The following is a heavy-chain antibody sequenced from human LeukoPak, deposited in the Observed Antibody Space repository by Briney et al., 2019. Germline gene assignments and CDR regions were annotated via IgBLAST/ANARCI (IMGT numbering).Heavy chain of an antibody. D-gene: IGHD3-16*01. CDR2: IYYSGST. CDR3: ARLHMITFGGVMLDY. CDR1: GGSISSGDYY. J-gene: IGHJ4*02. Sequence: SETLSLTCTVSGGSISSGDYYWSWIRQPPGKGLEWIGYIYYSGSTYYNPSLKSRVTISVDTSKNQFSLKLSSVTAADTAVYYCARLHMITFGGVMLDYWGQGTLVTVSS. V-gene: IGHV4-30-4*01.